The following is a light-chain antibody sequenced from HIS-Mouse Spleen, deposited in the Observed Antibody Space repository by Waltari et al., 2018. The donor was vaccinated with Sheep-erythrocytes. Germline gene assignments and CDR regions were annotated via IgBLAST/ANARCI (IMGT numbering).Light chain of an antibody. CDR3: CSYAGSYNHV. Sequence: QSALTQPRSVSGSPGQSVTIPCPGTSSDGGGYNDVSWYQQHPAKAPKLMIYDVSKRPSGVPDRFSGSKSGNTASLTISGLQAEDEADYYCCSYAGSYNHVFATGTKVTVL. CDR1: SSDGGGYND. V-gene: IGLV2-11*01. CDR2: DVS. J-gene: IGLJ1*01.